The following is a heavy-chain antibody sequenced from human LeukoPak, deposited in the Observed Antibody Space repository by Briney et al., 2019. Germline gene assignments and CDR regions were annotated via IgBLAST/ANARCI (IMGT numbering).Heavy chain of an antibody. J-gene: IGHJ4*02. Sequence: ASVKVSCKASGYTFTGYYMHWVRQAPGQGPEWMGWINPNRGGTNYAQKFQGRVTMTRDTSISTAYMELSRLRSDDTAVYYCARGPSYYYDSSGYFFDYWGQGTLVTVSS. D-gene: IGHD3-22*01. CDR1: GYTFTGYY. CDR3: ARGPSYYYDSSGYFFDY. CDR2: INPNRGGT. V-gene: IGHV1-2*02.